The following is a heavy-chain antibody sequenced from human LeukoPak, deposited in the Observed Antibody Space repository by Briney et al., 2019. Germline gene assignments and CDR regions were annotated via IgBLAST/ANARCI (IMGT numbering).Heavy chain of an antibody. CDR1: VYTFTVYY. V-gene: IGHV1-2*02. J-gene: IGHJ4*02. CDR3: ARTHDFWSGSPFDY. Sequence: GASVKVSCKSSVYTFTVYYMHWVRQAPGQGLEWVVWINPNSGCTNYAQKFQGTVTMTRDTSISTAYMELSRLRSDDTAVYDCARTHDFWSGSPFDYWGQGTLVTVSS. CDR2: INPNSGCT. D-gene: IGHD3-3*01.